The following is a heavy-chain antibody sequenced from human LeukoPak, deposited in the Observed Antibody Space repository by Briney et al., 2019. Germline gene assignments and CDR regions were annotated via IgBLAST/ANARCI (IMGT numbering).Heavy chain of an antibody. CDR1: GYTFTSYG. Sequence: ASVKVSCKASGYTFTSYGISWVRQAPGQGLEWMGWISAYNGNTNYAQKLQGRVTMPTDTSTSTAYMELRSLRSDDTAVYYCARDPNQSLLWFGDLFGPNDAFDIWGQGTMVTVSS. D-gene: IGHD3-10*01. CDR2: ISAYNGNT. J-gene: IGHJ3*02. V-gene: IGHV1-18*01. CDR3: ARDPNQSLLWFGDLFGPNDAFDI.